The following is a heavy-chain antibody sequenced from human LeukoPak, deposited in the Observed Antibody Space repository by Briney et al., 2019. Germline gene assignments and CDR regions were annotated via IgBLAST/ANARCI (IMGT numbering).Heavy chain of an antibody. CDR3: AKDRAPIIAAAGGTDV. V-gene: IGHV3-7*03. D-gene: IGHD6-13*01. Sequence: GGSLRLSCSASGFTFSSYWMSWVRQAPGKGLEWVANIKQDGSEKYYVDSVKGRFTISRDNAKNSLYLQMNSLRAEDTALYYCAKDRAPIIAAAGGTDVWGQGTTVTVSS. J-gene: IGHJ6*02. CDR1: GFTFSSYW. CDR2: IKQDGSEK.